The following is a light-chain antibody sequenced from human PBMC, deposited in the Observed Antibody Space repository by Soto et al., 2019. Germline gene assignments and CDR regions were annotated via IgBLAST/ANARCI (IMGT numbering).Light chain of an antibody. Sequence: DIQMTQSPSSLSAAVGDRVTITCRASQTVTNYLYWYHQQPGRAPKLLIHSTSTLQTEVPSRFSGSGSGTDFTLTINSMQTADSGHYYCQQSYSFPRTFGQGTKVDIK. V-gene: IGKV1-39*01. J-gene: IGKJ1*01. CDR1: QTVTNY. CDR2: STS. CDR3: QQSYSFPRT.